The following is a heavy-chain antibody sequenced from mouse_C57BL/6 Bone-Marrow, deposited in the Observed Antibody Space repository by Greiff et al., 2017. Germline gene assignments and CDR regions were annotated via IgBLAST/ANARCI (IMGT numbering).Heavy chain of an antibody. CDR1: GYTFTSYD. Sequence: QVQLQQSGPELVKPGASVKLSCKASGYTFTSYDINWVKQRPGQGLEWIGWIYPRDGSTKYNEKFKGKATLTVDTSSSTAYMELHSLTSEDSAVYFCARFPYYDGSSYFYAMDYWGQGTSVTVSS. D-gene: IGHD1-1*01. CDR3: ARFPYYDGSSYFYAMDY. V-gene: IGHV1-85*01. J-gene: IGHJ4*01. CDR2: IYPRDGST.